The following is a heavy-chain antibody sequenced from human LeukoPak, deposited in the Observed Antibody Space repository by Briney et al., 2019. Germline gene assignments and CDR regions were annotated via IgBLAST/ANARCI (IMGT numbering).Heavy chain of an antibody. J-gene: IGHJ6*03. CDR1: GFTFSSYR. CDR3: ARDPSRSSGHFHMDV. Sequence: GGSLRLSCAASGFTFSSYRMNWVRQAPGKGLEWVSYISGGGNTIFYADSVKGRFTISRDNAKNSLFLQLNSLRGEDTAVYYCARDPSRSSGHFHMDVWGKGTTVTVSS. CDR2: ISGGGNTI. V-gene: IGHV3-48*04. D-gene: IGHD6-19*01.